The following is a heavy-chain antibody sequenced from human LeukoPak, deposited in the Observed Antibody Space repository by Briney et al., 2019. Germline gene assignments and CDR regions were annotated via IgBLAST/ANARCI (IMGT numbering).Heavy chain of an antibody. CDR2: ISGTSSLI. V-gene: IGHV3-48*02. J-gene: IGHJ4*02. D-gene: IGHD6-19*01. Sequence: GGSLRLSCAASGFPFSIYTMNWVRQAPGKGLEWVSYISGTSSLISYADSVKGRFSISRDNAKNSLYLQMNSLRDEDTAVYYCARQWLFGFDYWGQGTLVTVSS. CDR1: GFPFSIYT. CDR3: ARQWLFGFDY.